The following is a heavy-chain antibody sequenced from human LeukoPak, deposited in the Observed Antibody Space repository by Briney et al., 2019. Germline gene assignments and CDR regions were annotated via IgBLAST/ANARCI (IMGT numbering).Heavy chain of an antibody. V-gene: IGHV3-66*02. Sequence: GGSLSLSCAASGLTFSKNYMSWVRQAPGKGLEWVSVIFPGGITYYSDSVRGRFTISRDNSKNTVHLQMNSLRPEDTAVYYCASYDGRAAYFEYWGQGTLVTVSS. D-gene: IGHD3-16*01. CDR2: IFPGGIT. J-gene: IGHJ4*02. CDR1: GLTFSKNY. CDR3: ASYDGRAAYFEY.